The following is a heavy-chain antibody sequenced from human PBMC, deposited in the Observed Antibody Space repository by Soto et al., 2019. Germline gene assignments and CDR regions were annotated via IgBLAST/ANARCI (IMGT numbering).Heavy chain of an antibody. V-gene: IGHV1-69*13. CDR3: ARAQWELPYYYGMDV. D-gene: IGHD1-26*01. J-gene: IGHJ6*02. CDR2: IIPIFGTA. Sequence: ASVKVSCKASGGTFSSYAISWVRQAPGQGLEWMGGIIPIFGTANYAQKFQGRVTITADESTSTAYMELSSLRSEDTAVYYCARAQWELPYYYGMDVWGQGTTVTVSS. CDR1: GGTFSSYA.